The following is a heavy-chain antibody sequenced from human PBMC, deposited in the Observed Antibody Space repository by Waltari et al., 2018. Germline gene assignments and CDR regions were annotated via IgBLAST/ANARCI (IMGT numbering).Heavy chain of an antibody. CDR1: VFTFSGYL. Sequence: DVQMVESGGGLVQPGGSLRLSCAGSVFTFSGYLQHWFRQASGEGIVWVSRINSDGSRTTYADSVKGRFTISRDNAKNTLYLQLNSLRVEDTSMYYCARGPSDSTNNFFVGDFWGQGTPVTVSS. J-gene: IGHJ4*02. D-gene: IGHD1-26*01. CDR2: INSDGSRT. V-gene: IGHV3-74*01. CDR3: ARGPSDSTNNFFVGDF.